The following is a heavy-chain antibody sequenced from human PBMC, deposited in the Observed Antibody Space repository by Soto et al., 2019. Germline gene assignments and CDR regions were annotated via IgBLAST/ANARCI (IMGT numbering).Heavy chain of an antibody. V-gene: IGHV3-21*01. D-gene: IGHD3-9*01. Sequence: EVQLVESGGGLVKPGGSLRLSCAASGFTFSSYSMNWVRQAPGKGLEWVSSISSSSSYIYYADSVKGRFTISRDNAKNSLYLQMNCLRAEDTAVYYCARDSDILTGYYIPPTAYGMDVWGQGTTVTVSS. J-gene: IGHJ6*02. CDR3: ARDSDILTGYYIPPTAYGMDV. CDR2: ISSSSSYI. CDR1: GFTFSSYS.